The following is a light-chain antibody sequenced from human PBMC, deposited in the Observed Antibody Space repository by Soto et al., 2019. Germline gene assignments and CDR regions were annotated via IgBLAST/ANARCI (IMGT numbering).Light chain of an antibody. V-gene: IGLV2-14*01. J-gene: IGLJ1*01. CDR1: SSDVGGYNY. CDR3: SSYTSSGTLV. CDR2: EVS. Sequence: QSALTQPPSASGSPGQSVTISCTGTSSDVGGYNYVSWYQQHPGKAPKLMIYEVSNRPSGFSNRFSGSKSGNTASLTISGLQAEDEADYYCSSYTSSGTLVFGIGTKVTVL.